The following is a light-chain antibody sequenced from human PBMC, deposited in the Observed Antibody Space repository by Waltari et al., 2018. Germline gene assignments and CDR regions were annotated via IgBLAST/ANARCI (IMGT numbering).Light chain of an antibody. CDR1: SSNIGAGSD. CDR3: QSYDSLSGSV. V-gene: IGLV1-40*01. J-gene: IGLJ2*01. Sequence: QSGLPPPPSVSGAPGQRVTISCTGRSSNIGAGSDVHWYQLLPGTAPKLLIYGNSNRPSGVPDRFSGSKSGTSASLAITGLQAEDEAGYYCQSYDSLSGSVFGGGTKLTVL. CDR2: GNS.